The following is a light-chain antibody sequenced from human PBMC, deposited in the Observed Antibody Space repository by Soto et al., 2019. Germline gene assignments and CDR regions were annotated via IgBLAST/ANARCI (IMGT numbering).Light chain of an antibody. V-gene: IGLV1-40*01. CDR1: SSNIGAGYD. Sequence: QSVLTQPPSVSWTPGQRVTISCTRSSSNIGAGYDVHWYQQLPGTAPKLLIYGNSNRPSGVPDRFSGSKSDTSASLAITGLQAEDEADYYCQSYDSSLSGSVFGGGTKLTVL. J-gene: IGLJ3*02. CDR3: QSYDSSLSGSV. CDR2: GNS.